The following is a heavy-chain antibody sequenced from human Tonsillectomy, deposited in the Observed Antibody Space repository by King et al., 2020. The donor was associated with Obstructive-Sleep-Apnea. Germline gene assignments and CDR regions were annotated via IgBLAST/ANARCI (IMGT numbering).Heavy chain of an antibody. CDR2: SIPILDLA. CDR1: GGTFSSYS. D-gene: IGHD1-26*01. V-gene: IGHV1-69*04. Sequence: QLVQSGAEVKKPGSSVTGSCKASGGTFSSYSISGMRQAPGQGLEWMGGSIPILDLANYAPSFRDRITITADKSTNTAEMDLSGLRSDDTAVYYCARLSGGPTRTYFYFYAMDVWGQGTRVTVSS. J-gene: IGHJ6*02. CDR3: ARLSGGPTRTYFYFYAMDV.